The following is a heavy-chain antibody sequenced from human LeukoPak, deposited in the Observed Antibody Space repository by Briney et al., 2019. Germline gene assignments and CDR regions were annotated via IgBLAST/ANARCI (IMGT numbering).Heavy chain of an antibody. CDR2: INPNSGGT. CDR3: ARAPGYYYYGMDV. J-gene: IGHJ6*02. CDR1: GYTFTGYY. V-gene: IGHV1-2*02. Sequence: ASVTVSYKASGYTFTGYYMHWVRQAPGQGLEWMGWINPNSGGTNYAQKFQGRVTMTRDTSISTAYMELSRLRSDDTAVYYCARAPGYYYYGMDVWGQGTTVTVSS.